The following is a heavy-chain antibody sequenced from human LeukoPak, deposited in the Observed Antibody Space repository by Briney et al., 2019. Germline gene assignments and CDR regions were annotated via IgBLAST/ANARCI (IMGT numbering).Heavy chain of an antibody. CDR1: GYTFTGYY. J-gene: IGHJ3*02. CDR2: INPNSGGT. CDR3: ARARGFWSGYDAFHI. Sequence: ASVKVSCKASGYTFTGYYMHWVRQAPGQGLEWMRWINPNSGGTNYAQKFQGRVTMTRDTSISTAYMELSRLRSDDTAVYYCARARGFWSGYDAFHIWGQGTMVTVSS. V-gene: IGHV1-2*02. D-gene: IGHD3-3*01.